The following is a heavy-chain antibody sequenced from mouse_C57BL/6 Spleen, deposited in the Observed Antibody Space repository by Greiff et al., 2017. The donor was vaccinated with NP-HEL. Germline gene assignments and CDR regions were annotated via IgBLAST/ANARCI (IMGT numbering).Heavy chain of an antibody. D-gene: IGHD4-1*01. V-gene: IGHV1-80*01. CDR2: IYPGDGDT. Sequence: VQLVESGAELVKPGASVKISCKASGYAFSSYWMNWVKQRPGKGLEWIGQIYPGDGDTNYNGKFKGKATLTADKSSSTAYMQLSSLTSEDSAVYFCARTGTWRYFDYWGQGTTLTVSS. CDR3: ARTGTWRYFDY. CDR1: GYAFSSYW. J-gene: IGHJ2*01.